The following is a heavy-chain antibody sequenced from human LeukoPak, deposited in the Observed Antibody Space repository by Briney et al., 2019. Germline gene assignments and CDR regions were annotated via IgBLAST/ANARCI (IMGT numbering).Heavy chain of an antibody. J-gene: IGHJ4*02. CDR2: VHTGYHT. CDR1: GFSFRDYD. Sequence: GGSLRLSCAASGFSFRDYDMHWVRQVKGKGLEWVSAVHTGYHTYYSDSVKGRFSISRGNAKNSMYLQLNSLRVGDTAVYYCARGYSYGLYYFDHWGQGALVTVSS. V-gene: IGHV3-13*01. D-gene: IGHD5-18*01. CDR3: ARGYSYGLYYFDH.